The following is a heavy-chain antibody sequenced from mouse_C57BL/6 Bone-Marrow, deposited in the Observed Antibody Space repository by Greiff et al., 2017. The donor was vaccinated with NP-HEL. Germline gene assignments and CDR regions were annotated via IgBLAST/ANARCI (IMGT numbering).Heavy chain of an antibody. CDR1: GYTFTSYW. CDR2: INPSNGDT. Sequence: VQLQQPGTELVKPGTSVKLSCKSSGYTFTSYWMHWVKQRPGQGLEWIGNINPSNGDTNYNQKFKSKATLTVDTSSSTAYMQLSSLTSDDSAVYYCAREGRWVRSSYWYFDVWDTGTTVTVSS. J-gene: IGHJ1*03. V-gene: IGHV1-53*01. CDR3: AREGRWVRSSYWYFDV. D-gene: IGHD1-1*01.